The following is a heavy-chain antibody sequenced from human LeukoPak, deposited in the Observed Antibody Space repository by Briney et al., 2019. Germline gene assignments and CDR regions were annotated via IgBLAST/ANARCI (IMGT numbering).Heavy chain of an antibody. V-gene: IGHV3-11*01. CDR3: AREICVHSSSWQFDY. D-gene: IGHD6-13*01. CDR2: ISDGGSTI. Sequence: GGSLRLSCAASGFTFSDYYMSWIRQAPGKGLEWVSYISDGGSTIYYADSVKGRFTISRDNAKNSLYLQMNSLRAEDTAVYYCAREICVHSSSWQFDYWGQGTLVTVSS. CDR1: GFTFSDYY. J-gene: IGHJ4*02.